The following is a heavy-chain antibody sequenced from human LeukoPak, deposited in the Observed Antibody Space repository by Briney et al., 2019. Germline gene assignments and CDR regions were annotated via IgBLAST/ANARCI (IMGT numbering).Heavy chain of an antibody. D-gene: IGHD3-16*02. Sequence: SVKVSCKASGGTFSSYAISWVRQAPGQGLEWMGGIIPIFGTANYAQKFQGRVTITTDESTSTAYMELSSLRSEDAAVYYCARERRGYDYVWGSYRSFDYWGQGTLVTVSS. J-gene: IGHJ4*02. CDR3: ARERRGYDYVWGSYRSFDY. CDR1: GGTFSSYA. CDR2: IIPIFGTA. V-gene: IGHV1-69*05.